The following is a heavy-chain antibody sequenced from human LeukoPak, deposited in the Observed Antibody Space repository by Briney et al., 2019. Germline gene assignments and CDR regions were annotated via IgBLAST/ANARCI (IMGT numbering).Heavy chain of an antibody. D-gene: IGHD2-15*01. CDR2: ISPHSGDV. CDR1: GYSFTPNY. Sequence: ASVKVSCKASGYSFTPNYIHWVRQAPGQGLEWIGWISPHSGDVRSAQKFQDRVTMTSDTSITTAYYCARDVDPYCNFGSCYDYWGQGTQVTVSS. CDR3: DY. J-gene: IGHJ4*02. V-gene: IGHV1-2*02.